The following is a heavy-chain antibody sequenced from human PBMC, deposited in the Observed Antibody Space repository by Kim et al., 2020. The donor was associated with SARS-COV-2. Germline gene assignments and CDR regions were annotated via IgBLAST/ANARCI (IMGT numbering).Heavy chain of an antibody. Sequence: GGSLRLSCAASGFTFSSYWMHWVRQAPGKGLVWVSRINSDGSSTSYADSVKGRFTISRDNAKNTLYLQMNSLRAEDTAVYYCARGRPGYCSGGSCTTIDYWGQGTLVTVSS. D-gene: IGHD2-15*01. J-gene: IGHJ4*02. CDR2: INSDGSST. CDR3: ARGRPGYCSGGSCTTIDY. V-gene: IGHV3-74*01. CDR1: GFTFSSYW.